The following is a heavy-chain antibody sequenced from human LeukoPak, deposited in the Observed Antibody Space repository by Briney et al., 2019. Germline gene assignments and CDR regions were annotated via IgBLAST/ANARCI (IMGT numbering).Heavy chain of an antibody. J-gene: IGHJ4*02. Sequence: SETLSLTCTVSGGSINTYFWTWIRQPPGKGLEWIGYINYSGSTNSNPSLKSRLAMSVDTSKSQFSVKLSSVTAADTAVYFCARQHSPGYFDYWGQGTLVTVSS. CDR2: INYSGST. CDR3: ARQHSPGYFDY. CDR1: GGSINTYF. V-gene: IGHV4-59*08. D-gene: IGHD1-14*01.